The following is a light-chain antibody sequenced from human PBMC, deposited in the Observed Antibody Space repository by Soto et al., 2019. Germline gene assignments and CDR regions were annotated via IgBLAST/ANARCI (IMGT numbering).Light chain of an antibody. CDR2: AAS. J-gene: IGKJ1*01. V-gene: IGKV1-39*01. CDR1: QSISSY. Sequence: DIQMTQSPSSLSASVGDRVTITCRASQSISSYLNWYQQKPGKVPKLLIYAASSLQSGVPSRFSGSGSGTDFTLTISSLQPEDFATYYCQQSYSTPRTFGQGTKAEIQ. CDR3: QQSYSTPRT.